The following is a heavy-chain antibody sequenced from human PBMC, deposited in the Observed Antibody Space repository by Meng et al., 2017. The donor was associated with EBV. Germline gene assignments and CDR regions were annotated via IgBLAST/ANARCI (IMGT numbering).Heavy chain of an antibody. J-gene: IGHJ4*02. CDR2: IIPIFGTA. CDR1: GGTCSSYA. CDR3: ARAEIAAAGRLDY. D-gene: IGHD6-13*01. V-gene: IGHV1-69*06. Sequence: QVEQVRPGVEGKQPGSSVTVSCKASGGTCSSYAISWVRQGPGQGREWMGGIIPIFGTANYAQKFQGRVTITADKSTSTVYMELSSLRSEDTAVYYCARAEIAAAGRLDYWGQGTLVTVSS.